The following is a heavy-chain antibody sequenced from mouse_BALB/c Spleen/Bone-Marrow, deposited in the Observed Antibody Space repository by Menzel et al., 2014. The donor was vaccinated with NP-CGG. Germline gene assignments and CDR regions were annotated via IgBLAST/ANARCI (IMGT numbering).Heavy chain of an antibody. CDR2: ISYSGST. Sequence: EVQLQQSGPSLVKPSQTLPLTCSVTGDSITSGYWNWIRKFPGNKLEYMGYISYSGSTYYNPSLKSRISITRDTSKNQYYLQLNSVTTEDTATYYCARYYGSTYGYYFDYWGQGTTLTVSS. D-gene: IGHD1-1*01. J-gene: IGHJ2*01. CDR3: ARYYGSTYGYYFDY. V-gene: IGHV3-8*02. CDR1: GDSITSGY.